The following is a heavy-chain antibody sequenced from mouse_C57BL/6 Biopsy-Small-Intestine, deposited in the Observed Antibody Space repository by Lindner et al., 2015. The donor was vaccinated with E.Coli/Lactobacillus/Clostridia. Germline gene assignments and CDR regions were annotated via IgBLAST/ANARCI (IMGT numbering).Heavy chain of an antibody. CDR1: DISITTGNYR. D-gene: IGHD2-12*01. Sequence: VQLQESGPGLVKPSQTVFLTCTVTDISITTGNYRWSWIRQFPGNKLEWIGYIYYSGTITYNPSLTSRATITRDTPKNQFFLEMNSLTAEDTATYYCARDGAYDGYFDVWGTGTTVAVSS. J-gene: IGHJ1*03. V-gene: IGHV3-5*01. CDR3: ARDGAYDGYFDV. CDR2: IYYSGTI.